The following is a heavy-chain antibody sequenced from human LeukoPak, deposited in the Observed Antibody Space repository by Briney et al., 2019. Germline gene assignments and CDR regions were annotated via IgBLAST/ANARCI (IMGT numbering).Heavy chain of an antibody. J-gene: IGHJ6*03. CDR1: GYTFTGDW. CDR3: ARRASSSPYYYYYMDV. V-gene: IGHV5-51*01. Sequence: GESLKISCKASGYTFTGDWIGWVRQMPGKGLEWMGIIYPGDSDTRYSPSFQGQVTISADKSISTAYLQWSSLKASDTAMYYCARRASSSPYYYYYMDVWGKGTTVTVSS. D-gene: IGHD6-6*01. CDR2: IYPGDSDT.